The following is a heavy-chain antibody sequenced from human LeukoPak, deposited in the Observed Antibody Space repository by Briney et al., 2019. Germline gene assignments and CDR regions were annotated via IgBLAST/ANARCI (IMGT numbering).Heavy chain of an antibody. J-gene: IGHJ4*02. CDR3: ARGNLYYYDSSGYYIFDY. CDR2: IYYSGST. D-gene: IGHD3-22*01. V-gene: IGHV4-59*01. CDR1: GGSISSYY. Sequence: SETLSLTCTVSGGSISSYYWSWIRQPPGKGLEWIGYIYYSGSTNYNPSLKSRVTISVDTSKNQFSLKLSSVTAADTAVYYCARGNLYYYDSSGYYIFDYWGQGTLVTVSS.